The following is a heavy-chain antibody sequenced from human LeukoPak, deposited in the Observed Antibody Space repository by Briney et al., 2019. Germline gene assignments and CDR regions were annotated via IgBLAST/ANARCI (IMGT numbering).Heavy chain of an antibody. CDR3: ARIGEVLWFGELLYMGAFDI. D-gene: IGHD3-10*01. Sequence: GASVKVSCKASGYTFTGYYMHWVRQAPGQGLEWMGWINPNSGDTNYAQKFQGRVTMTRDTSISTAYMELSRLRSDDTAVYYCARIGEVLWFGELLYMGAFDIWGQGTMVTVSS. CDR1: GYTFTGYY. J-gene: IGHJ3*02. V-gene: IGHV1-2*02. CDR2: INPNSGDT.